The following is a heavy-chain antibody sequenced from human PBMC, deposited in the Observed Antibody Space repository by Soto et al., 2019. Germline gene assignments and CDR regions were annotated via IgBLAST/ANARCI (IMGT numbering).Heavy chain of an antibody. CDR3: ARGDFYYYGMDV. CDR1: GGSISSSSYY. V-gene: IGHV4-39*01. Sequence: QLQLQESGPGLVKPSETLSLTCTVSGGSISSSSYYWGWIRQPPGKGLEWIGSIYYSGSTYYNPSLKSRVTIPVDTSKNQFSLKLSSVTAADTAVYYCARGDFYYYGMDVWGQGTTVTVSS. D-gene: IGHD1-26*01. CDR2: IYYSGST. J-gene: IGHJ6*02.